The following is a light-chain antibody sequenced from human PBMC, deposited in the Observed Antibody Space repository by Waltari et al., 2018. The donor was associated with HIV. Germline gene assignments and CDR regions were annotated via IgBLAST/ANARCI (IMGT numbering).Light chain of an antibody. V-gene: IGLV1-44*01. CDR1: ISNIGGNT. J-gene: IGLJ2*01. Sequence: QSVLTQSPSASGTPGQRVTISCSGSISNIGGNTVSWYQHLPGTAPQLPIYSNNQRTSGGPYRFAGVKAGTSASLAISGLQSEDEADYYCAAWEANLNGRRFGGGTKRTVL. CDR3: AAWEANLNGRR. CDR2: SNN.